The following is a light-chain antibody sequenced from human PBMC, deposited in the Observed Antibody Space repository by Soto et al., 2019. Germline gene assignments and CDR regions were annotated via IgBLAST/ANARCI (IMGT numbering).Light chain of an antibody. CDR3: QSYESSLSASYV. J-gene: IGLJ1*01. Sequence: QSVLTHPPSVSPAPGQSVTISCTGSSSNIGAGYAVHWYQQLPGKASKLLIYGNTNRPSGVPDRFSGSKSGTSASLAINGLQAEDEADYYCQSYESSLSASYVFGGGPKVTVL. CDR1: SSNIGAGYA. V-gene: IGLV1-40*01. CDR2: GNT.